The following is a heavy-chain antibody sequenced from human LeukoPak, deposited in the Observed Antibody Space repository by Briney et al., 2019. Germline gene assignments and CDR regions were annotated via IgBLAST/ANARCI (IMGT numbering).Heavy chain of an antibody. CDR1: GFTFSSYS. CDR2: ISSSSSSYI. Sequence: GGSLRLSCAASGFTFSSYSMNWVRQAPGKGLEWVSSISSSSSSYIYYADSVKGRFTISRDNAKNSLYLQMNSLRAEDTAVYYCPKTTDNYYYYYMDVWAKGPRSPSP. V-gene: IGHV3-21*06. J-gene: IGHJ6*03. CDR3: PKTTDNYYYYYMDV. D-gene: IGHD4-17*01.